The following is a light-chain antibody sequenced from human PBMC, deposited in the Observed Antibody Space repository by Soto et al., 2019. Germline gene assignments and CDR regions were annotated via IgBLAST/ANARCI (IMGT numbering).Light chain of an antibody. CDR2: GAS. Sequence: EIVMTQSPATLSVSPGERATLSCRASQSVDTNLAWYQQKPGQAPRVLIYGASTRAAGIPARFSGSGSGTEFTLTISSLQSADFAVYYCQQYDDWPPWTFGQGTKVEIK. V-gene: IGKV3-15*01. CDR1: QSVDTN. CDR3: QQYDDWPPWT. J-gene: IGKJ1*01.